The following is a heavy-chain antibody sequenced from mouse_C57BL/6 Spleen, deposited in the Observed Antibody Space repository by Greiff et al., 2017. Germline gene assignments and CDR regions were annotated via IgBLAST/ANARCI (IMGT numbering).Heavy chain of an antibody. CDR2: INPGSGGT. Sequence: QVQLQQSGAELVRPGTSVKVSCKASGYAFTNYLIEWVKQRPGQGLEWIGVINPGSGGTNYNEKFKGKATLTADKSSSTAYMQLSSLTSEDSAVYFCARRRENGYYALDYWGQGTTLTVSS. D-gene: IGHD2-3*01. V-gene: IGHV1-54*01. CDR3: ARRRENGYYALDY. CDR1: GYAFTNYL. J-gene: IGHJ2*01.